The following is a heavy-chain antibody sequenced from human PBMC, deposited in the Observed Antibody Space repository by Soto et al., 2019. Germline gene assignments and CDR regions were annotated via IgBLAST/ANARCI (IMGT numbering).Heavy chain of an antibody. Sequence: EVQLVESGGGMVMPGGSLRLSCAASGFTFSDAWMTWIRQAPGKGLQCVGRIKRKIDGETTDYAAPVKGRFTISRDDEKNTLYLQMNGLKVEDTAMYYCVTDRGGGMDVWGQGTTVTVSS. J-gene: IGHJ6*01. CDR2: IKRKIDGETT. D-gene: IGHD3-10*01. CDR3: VTDRGGGMDV. CDR1: GFTFSDAW. V-gene: IGHV3-15*01.